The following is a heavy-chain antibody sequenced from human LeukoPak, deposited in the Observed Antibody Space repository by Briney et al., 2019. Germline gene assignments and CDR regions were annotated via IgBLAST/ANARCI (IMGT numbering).Heavy chain of an antibody. D-gene: IGHD6-19*01. CDR3: ARGIAVAGTETYYYGMDV. CDR2: ISSSSSYI. J-gene: IGHJ6*02. Sequence: GGSLRLSCAASGFTFSSYSMNWVRQAPGKGLEWVSSISSSSSYIYYADSVKGRFTISGDNAKNSLYLQMNSLRAEDTAVYYCARGIAVAGTETYYYGMDVWGQGTTVTASS. CDR1: GFTFSSYS. V-gene: IGHV3-21*01.